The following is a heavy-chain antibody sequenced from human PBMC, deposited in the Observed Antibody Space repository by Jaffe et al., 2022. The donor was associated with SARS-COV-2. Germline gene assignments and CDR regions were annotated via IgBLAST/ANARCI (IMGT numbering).Heavy chain of an antibody. CDR3: ARDDGRFLAYDSSGYYPDY. D-gene: IGHD3-22*01. CDR1: GFTFSSYG. Sequence: QVQLVESGGGVVQPGRSLRLSCAASGFTFSSYGMHWVRQAPGKGLEWVAVIWYDGSNKYYADSVKGRFTISRDNSKNTLYLQMNSLRAEDTAVYYCARDDGRFLAYDSSGYYPDYWGQGTLVTVSS. J-gene: IGHJ4*02. V-gene: IGHV3-33*01. CDR2: IWYDGSNK.